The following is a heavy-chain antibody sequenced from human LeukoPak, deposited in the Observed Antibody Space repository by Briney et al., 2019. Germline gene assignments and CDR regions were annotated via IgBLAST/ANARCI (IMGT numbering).Heavy chain of an antibody. V-gene: IGHV3-7*01. CDR2: IKQDGSEK. D-gene: IGHD6-13*01. CDR1: GFTFSSYE. J-gene: IGHJ6*03. CDR3: ARARGQAAAGPYTYYYMDV. Sequence: PGGSLRLSCAASGFTFSSYEMNWVRQAPGKGLEWVANIKQDGSEKYYVDSVKGRFTISRDNAKNSLYLQMISLRAEDTAVYFCARARGQAAAGPYTYYYMDVWGKGTTVTVSS.